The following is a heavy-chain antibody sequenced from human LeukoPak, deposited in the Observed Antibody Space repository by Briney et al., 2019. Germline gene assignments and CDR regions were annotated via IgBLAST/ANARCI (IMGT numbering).Heavy chain of an antibody. CDR2: IIPISGTT. CDR3: ARSAYTGGVFDY. V-gene: IGHV1-69*13. Sequence: SVKVSCKASGYTFTSYGISWVRQAPGQGLEWMGGIIPISGTTNNAQKFQGRVTITADESTSTAYMELGSLRSEDTALYYCARSAYTGGVFDYWGQGTLVTVSS. CDR1: GYTFTSYG. J-gene: IGHJ4*02. D-gene: IGHD2-8*02.